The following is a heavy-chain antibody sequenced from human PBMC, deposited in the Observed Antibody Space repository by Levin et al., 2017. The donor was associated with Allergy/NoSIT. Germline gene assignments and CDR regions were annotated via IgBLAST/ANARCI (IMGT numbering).Heavy chain of an antibody. CDR3: AMDRAGAPVRRSLDV. CDR1: GFSFSTYA. D-gene: IGHD1-26*01. V-gene: IGHV3-23*01. J-gene: IGHJ6*01. CDR2: ISRNGATT. Sequence: GGSLRLSCAASGFSFSTYAINWVRQAPGRGLEWVSAISRNGATTYYADSVKGRFTITRDNSQNTLILHMSSLRVEDTAVYYCAMDRAGAPVRRSLDVWGQGTTVTVSS.